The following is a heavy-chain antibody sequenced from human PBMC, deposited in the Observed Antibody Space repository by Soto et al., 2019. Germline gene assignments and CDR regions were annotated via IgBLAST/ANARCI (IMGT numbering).Heavy chain of an antibody. V-gene: IGHV1-2*02. CDR1: GYTFTGYY. CDR2: INPKSGDT. CDR3: ARSSGGYSYNGMDV. D-gene: IGHD1-26*01. Sequence: QEQLVQSGAEVKQPGASVKVSCKASGYTFTGYYIHWVRQAPGQGLEWMGWINPKSGDTKYAQKFQGRVTVTSDTSISTAYMELSRLRADDTAVYYCARSSGGYSYNGMDVWGQGTTVTVSS. J-gene: IGHJ6*02.